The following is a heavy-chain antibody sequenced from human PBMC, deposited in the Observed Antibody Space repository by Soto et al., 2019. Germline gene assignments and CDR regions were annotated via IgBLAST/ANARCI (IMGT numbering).Heavy chain of an antibody. D-gene: IGHD3-10*01. Sequence: SETVSLTCTVSGVSISNYYWSWFRQTPGKGLEWIGYVHDSWGSNYNPSLKSRVAISLDTSKSQFSLKLTSVTATDTAVYYCARQGFGALHGLVDAWGQGTTVTVSS. CDR3: ARQGFGALHGLVDA. CDR1: GVSISNYY. V-gene: IGHV4-59*08. J-gene: IGHJ6*02. CDR2: VHDSWGS.